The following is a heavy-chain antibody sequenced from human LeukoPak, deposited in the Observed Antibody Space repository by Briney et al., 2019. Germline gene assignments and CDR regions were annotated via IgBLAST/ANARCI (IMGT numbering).Heavy chain of an antibody. CDR1: GYSFTSYW. V-gene: IGHV5-51*01. CDR3: ARLPLSRVWPYYYYYYMDV. J-gene: IGHJ6*03. D-gene: IGHD3-16*01. CDR2: IYPGDSDT. Sequence: GESLKISCKGSGYSFTSYWIGWVRQMPGKGLEWMGIIYPGDSDTRYSPSFQGQVTISADKSISTAYLQWSSLKASDTAMYYCARLPLSRVWPYYYYYYMDVWGKGTTVTVSS.